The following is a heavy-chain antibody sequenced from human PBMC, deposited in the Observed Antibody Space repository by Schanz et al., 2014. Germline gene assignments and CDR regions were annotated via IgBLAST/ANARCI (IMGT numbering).Heavy chain of an antibody. CDR1: GYTFSSYG. Sequence: QVQLVQSGAEVKKPGASVKVSCKASGYTFSSYGITWVRQAPGQGLEWMGWMNPNSGNPGFAQKFRGRVTMTRNTSMSTAYIELHILTSEDTAVYYCARGRTFDYWGQGTLXTVSS. J-gene: IGHJ4*02. CDR2: MNPNSGNP. CDR3: ARGRTFDY. V-gene: IGHV1-8*02.